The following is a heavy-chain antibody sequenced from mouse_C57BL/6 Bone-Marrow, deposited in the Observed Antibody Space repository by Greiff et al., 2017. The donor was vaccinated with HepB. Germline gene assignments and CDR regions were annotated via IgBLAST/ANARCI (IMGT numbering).Heavy chain of an antibody. V-gene: IGHV1-82*01. J-gene: IGHJ3*01. CDR2: IYPGDGDT. CDR3: ASNYPFAY. Sequence: QVQLQQSGPELVKPGASVKISCKASGYAFSSSWMNWVKQRPGKGLEWIGRIYPGDGDTNYNGKFKGKATLTADESSSTAYMQLSSLTSEDSAVYFCASNYPFAYWGQGTLVTVSA. D-gene: IGHD2-1*01. CDR1: GYAFSSSW.